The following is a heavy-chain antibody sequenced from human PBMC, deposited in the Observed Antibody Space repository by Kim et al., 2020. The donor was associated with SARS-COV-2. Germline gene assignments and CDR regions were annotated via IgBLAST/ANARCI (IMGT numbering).Heavy chain of an antibody. CDR3: ARALGVDY. D-gene: IGHD3-16*01. V-gene: IGHV3-48*03. CDR2: RTI. J-gene: IGHJ4*02. Sequence: RTINYAAYRKGRFTIARDKAKKSLDLQMSSLRAEDTAVYYCARALGVDYWGQGTLVTVSS.